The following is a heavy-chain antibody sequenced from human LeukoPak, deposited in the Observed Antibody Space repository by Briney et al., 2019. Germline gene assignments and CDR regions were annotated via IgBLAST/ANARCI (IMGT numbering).Heavy chain of an antibody. J-gene: IGHJ3*02. CDR3: ALNGREVPSGAFDI. D-gene: IGHD3-16*02. Sequence: GGSLRLSCAASGFTFSSTSMSWVRQAPGKGLEWVAVTVGGGDGTYYADSVKGRFTISRDNSNNTLYLQMNSLRAEDTAVYYCALNGREVPSGAFDIWGQGTMVTVSS. CDR2: TVGGGDGT. V-gene: IGHV3-23*01. CDR1: GFTFSSTS.